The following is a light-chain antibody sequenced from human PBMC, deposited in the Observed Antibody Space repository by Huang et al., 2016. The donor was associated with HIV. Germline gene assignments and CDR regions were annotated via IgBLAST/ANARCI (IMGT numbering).Light chain of an antibody. CDR3: QQYNKWPPVT. CDR2: GAS. Sequence: ERVMTQSPAALSVSPGEGATLSCWASQSVSNNLAWYQHKPGQAPRLRIHGASIRASGIPARFSGSGSGTEFTLTISSLQSEDSAVYYCQQYNKWPPVTFGQGTRLEI. J-gene: IGKJ5*01. V-gene: IGKV3-15*01. CDR1: QSVSNN.